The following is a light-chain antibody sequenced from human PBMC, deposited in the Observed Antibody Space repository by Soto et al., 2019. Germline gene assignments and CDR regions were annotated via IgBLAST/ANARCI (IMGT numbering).Light chain of an antibody. CDR1: SSDVGGYNY. CDR2: EVS. J-gene: IGLJ1*01. CDR3: SSYTSSSTYV. V-gene: IGLV2-14*01. Sequence: QSALTQPASVSGSPGQSIAISCTGTSSDVGGYNYVSWYQQHPGKAPKLMISEVSNRPSGVSNRFSGSKSGNTASLTISGLQAEDGADYYCSSYTSSSTYVFGTGTKLTVL.